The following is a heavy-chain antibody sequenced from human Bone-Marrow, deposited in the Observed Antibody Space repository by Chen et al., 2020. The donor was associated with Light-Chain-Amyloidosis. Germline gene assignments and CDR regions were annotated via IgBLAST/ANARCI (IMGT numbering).Heavy chain of an antibody. CDR2: TNSAGTST. CDR3: ARTTLRYLDY. V-gene: IGHV3-74*01. CDR1: GFSFSTYW. D-gene: IGHD3-9*01. Sequence: EVLLVESGGEVVQPGGSLRLSCTASGFSFSTYWMHWVRQSPGKGLVSGSRTNSAGTSTTYADSMKGRFTVSRDNTKNTMYLEMNSLRVEDTAVYYCARTTLRYLDYWGQGTLVTVSS. J-gene: IGHJ4*02.